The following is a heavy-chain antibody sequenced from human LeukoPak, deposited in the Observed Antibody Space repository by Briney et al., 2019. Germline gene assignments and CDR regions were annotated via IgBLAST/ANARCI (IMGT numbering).Heavy chain of an antibody. J-gene: IGHJ3*02. CDR2: INPSGGST. CDR3: ARDRGNWGSASIKLDI. D-gene: IGHD7-27*01. V-gene: IGHV1-46*01. Sequence: ASVKVSCKASGYTFTGYYMHWVRQAPGQGLEWMGIINPSGGSTSYAQKFQGRVTMTRDMSTSTVYMELSSLRSEDTGVYYCARDRGNWGSASIKLDIWGQGTMVTVSS. CDR1: GYTFTGYY.